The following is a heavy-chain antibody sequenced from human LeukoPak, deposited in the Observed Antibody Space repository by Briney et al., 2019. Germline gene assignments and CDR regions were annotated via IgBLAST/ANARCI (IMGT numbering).Heavy chain of an antibody. CDR3: AKGSGRYCRGGSCYSFDY. V-gene: IGHV3-30*18. J-gene: IGHJ4*02. D-gene: IGHD2-15*01. Sequence: GGSLRLSCAASGFTFSTYSMNWVRQAPGKGLEWVAVISDDGSITYYGDSVKGRFTISRDNSKNTVYLQINSLRAEDSAVYYCAKGSGRYCRGGSCYSFDYWGQGTLVTVSS. CDR1: GFTFSTYS. CDR2: ISDDGSIT.